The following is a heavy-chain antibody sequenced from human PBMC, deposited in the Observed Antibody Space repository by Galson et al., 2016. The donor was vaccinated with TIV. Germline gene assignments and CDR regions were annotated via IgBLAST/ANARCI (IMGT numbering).Heavy chain of an antibody. J-gene: IGHJ6*02. CDR2: ISGGGGST. CDR1: GFTFSIFA. V-gene: IGHV3-23*01. D-gene: IGHD3-22*01. CDR3: TKVPSSGFSYYYGLDV. Sequence: SPRLSCAASGFTFSIFAMTWVRQAPGMGLEWVSAISGGGGSTYYADSVKGRFTISRDNSKNTLFLQMNSLRAEDTAVYYCTKVPSSGFSYYYGLDVWGQGTTVTVSS.